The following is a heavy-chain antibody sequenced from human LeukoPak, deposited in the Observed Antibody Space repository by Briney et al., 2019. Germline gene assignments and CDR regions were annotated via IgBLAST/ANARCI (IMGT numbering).Heavy chain of an antibody. V-gene: IGHV3-23*01. CDR1: GFTFSSYA. Sequence: GGSLRLSCAASGFTFSSYAMSWVRQAPGKGLEWVASISGSGGKTYYADSVEGRFTISRDNSKNTLYLQMNSQRAEDTALYYCARGRGGDYVPSRFDYWGQGTLVTVSS. J-gene: IGHJ4*02. CDR3: ARGRGGDYVPSRFDY. D-gene: IGHD4-17*01. CDR2: ISGSGGKT.